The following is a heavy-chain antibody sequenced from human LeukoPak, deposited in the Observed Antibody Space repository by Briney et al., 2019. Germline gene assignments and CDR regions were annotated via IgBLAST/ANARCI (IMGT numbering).Heavy chain of an antibody. CDR1: GGSISSYY. Sequence: SETLSLTCTVSGGSISSYYWSWIRQPPGKGLEWIGYIYYSGSTNYNPSLKSRVTISVDTSKNQFSLKLSSVTAADTAVYYCAKDLQPRRRFPAADWFDPWGQGTLVTVSS. J-gene: IGHJ5*02. CDR3: AKDLQPRRRFPAADWFDP. CDR2: IYYSGST. D-gene: IGHD3-10*01. V-gene: IGHV4-59*12.